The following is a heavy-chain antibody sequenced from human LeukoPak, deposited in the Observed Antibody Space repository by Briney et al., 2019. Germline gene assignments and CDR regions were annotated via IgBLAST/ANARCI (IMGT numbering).Heavy chain of an antibody. D-gene: IGHD4-17*01. Sequence: SETLSLTCAVYGGSFSGYYWSWIRQPPGKGLEWIGEINHSGSTNYNPSLKSRVTISVDTSKNQFSLKLSSVTAADTAVYYCARDLGAADYGDYFDYWGQGTLVTVSS. V-gene: IGHV4-34*01. CDR3: ARDLGAADYGDYFDY. CDR2: INHSGST. CDR1: GGSFSGYY. J-gene: IGHJ4*02.